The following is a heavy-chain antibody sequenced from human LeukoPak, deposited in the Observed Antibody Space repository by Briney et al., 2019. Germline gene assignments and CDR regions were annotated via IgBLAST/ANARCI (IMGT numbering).Heavy chain of an antibody. Sequence: GGSLRLSCAASGFTFSSYAMHWVRQAPGKGLEWVAVISYDGSNKYYADSVKGRFTISRDNFKNTLYLQMNSLRAEDTAVYYCAREGRSNWNYSYYYYGMDVWGQGTTVTVSS. J-gene: IGHJ6*02. D-gene: IGHD1-7*01. CDR3: AREGRSNWNYSYYYYGMDV. CDR2: ISYDGSNK. V-gene: IGHV3-30-3*01. CDR1: GFTFSSYA.